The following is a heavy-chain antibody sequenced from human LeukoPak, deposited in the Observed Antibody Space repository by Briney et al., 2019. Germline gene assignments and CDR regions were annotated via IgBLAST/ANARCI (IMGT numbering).Heavy chain of an antibody. CDR1: GFTFSRHD. D-gene: IGHD6-13*01. V-gene: IGHV3-30*18. CDR3: AKGVSSSWYNDAFDI. CDR2: ISYDGSNK. J-gene: IGHJ3*02. Sequence: GGSLRLSCVASGFTFSRHDMNWVRQAPGKGLEWVAVISYDGSNKYYADSVKGRFTISRDNSKNTLYLQMNSLRTEDTAVCYCAKGVSSSWYNDAFDIWGQGTMVTVSS.